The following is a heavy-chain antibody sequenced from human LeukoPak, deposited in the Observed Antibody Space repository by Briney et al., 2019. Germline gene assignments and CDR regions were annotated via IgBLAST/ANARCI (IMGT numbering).Heavy chain of an antibody. V-gene: IGHV4-61*09. Sequence: PSETLSLTCTVSDYSISSGYGYYWSWIRQRQPAGKGLEWIGHIQPSGSTNYNPSFKSRITISVDTSKNHFSLKLSSVTAADTAVYYCARGITGITAAGSEWGQGTLVTVSS. D-gene: IGHD6-13*01. J-gene: IGHJ4*02. CDR2: IQPSGST. CDR1: DYSISSGYGYY. CDR3: ARGITGITAAGSE.